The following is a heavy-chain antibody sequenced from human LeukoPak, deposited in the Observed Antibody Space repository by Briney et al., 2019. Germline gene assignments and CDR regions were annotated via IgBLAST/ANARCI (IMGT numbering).Heavy chain of an antibody. V-gene: IGHV4-59*01. CDR3: ARDGGISGYFDY. D-gene: IGHD4-23*01. Sequence: SETLSLTCTVSGVSIRSYYWSWIRQPPGKGLDWIGYIYYSGRTNYNASLQSRVTISVDTSKNQFSLKLSSVTAADTAVYYCARDGGISGYFDYWGQGTLVTVSS. CDR1: GVSIRSYY. J-gene: IGHJ4*02. CDR2: IYYSGRT.